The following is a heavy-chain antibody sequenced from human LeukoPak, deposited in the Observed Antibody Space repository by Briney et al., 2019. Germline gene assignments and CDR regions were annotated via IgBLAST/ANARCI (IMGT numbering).Heavy chain of an antibody. V-gene: IGHV3-48*03. J-gene: IGHJ3*02. D-gene: IGHD1-26*01. CDR3: ARDRRVGATWSVGAFDI. Sequence: GGSLRLSCAASGFTFSSYDMNWIRQAPGTGLEWVSYSSSSGDSIYYADSVKGRCTISRDNAKNSLPPQMNSLRAEDTAIYYCARDRRVGATWSVGAFDIWGQGTTVTVSS. CDR2: SSSSGDSI. CDR1: GFTFSSYD.